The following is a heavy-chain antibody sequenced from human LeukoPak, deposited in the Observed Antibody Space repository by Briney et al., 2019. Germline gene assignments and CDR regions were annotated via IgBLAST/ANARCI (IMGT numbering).Heavy chain of an antibody. D-gene: IGHD3-9*01. CDR2: MSSSSSYI. V-gene: IGHV3-21*01. CDR1: GFTVSSNY. Sequence: GGSLRLSCAASGFTVSSNYMSWVRQAPGRGLEWVSSMSSSSSYIYYADSVKGRFTISRDNSKNTLYLQMNSLRAEDTAVYYCARDSDWDWYFDLWGRGNLVTVSS. CDR3: ARDSDWDWYFDL. J-gene: IGHJ2*01.